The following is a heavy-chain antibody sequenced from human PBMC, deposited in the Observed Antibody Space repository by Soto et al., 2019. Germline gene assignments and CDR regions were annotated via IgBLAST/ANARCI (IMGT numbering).Heavy chain of an antibody. CDR1: GFTFSSSW. CDR2: MNSDGSNT. J-gene: IGHJ4*02. Sequence: GGSLRLSCAASGFTFSSSWMKWVRQAPGKGLVWVSRMNSDGSNTAYADSVKGRFTISRDNAKSTLFLQMNSLRAEDTAVYYCATGAAAGALWGQGTLVTVSS. CDR3: ATGAAAGAL. D-gene: IGHD6-13*01. V-gene: IGHV3-74*01.